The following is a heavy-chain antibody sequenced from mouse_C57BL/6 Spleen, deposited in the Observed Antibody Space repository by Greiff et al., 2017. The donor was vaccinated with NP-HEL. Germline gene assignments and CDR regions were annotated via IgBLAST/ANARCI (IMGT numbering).Heavy chain of an antibody. Sequence: EVKLQESGPGLVKPSQSLSLTCSVTGYSITSGYYWNWIRQFPGNQLEWMGYISYDGSNNYNPSLKNRISITRDTSKNQFFLKLNSVTTEDTATYDCARRDGYDGFAYWGQGTLVTVSA. CDR1: GYSITSGYY. CDR3: ARRDGYDGFAY. CDR2: ISYDGSN. D-gene: IGHD2-2*01. J-gene: IGHJ3*01. V-gene: IGHV3-6*01.